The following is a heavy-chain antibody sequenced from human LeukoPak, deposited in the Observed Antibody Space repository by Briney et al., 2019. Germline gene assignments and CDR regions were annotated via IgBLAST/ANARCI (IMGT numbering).Heavy chain of an antibody. D-gene: IGHD6-13*01. CDR3: ARDLGSSSWGEGYYGMDV. CDR1: RGSISSGGYY. Sequence: SETLSLTCTVSRGSISSGGYYWSWIRQHPVNGLEWIGYIYYSGSTYYNPSLKSRVTISVDTPKNQFSLKLSSVTAADTAVYYCARDLGSSSWGEGYYGMDVWGQGTTVTVSS. J-gene: IGHJ6*02. V-gene: IGHV4-31*03. CDR2: IYYSGST.